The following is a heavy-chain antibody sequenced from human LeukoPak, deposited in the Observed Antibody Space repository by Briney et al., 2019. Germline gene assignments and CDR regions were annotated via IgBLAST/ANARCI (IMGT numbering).Heavy chain of an antibody. J-gene: IGHJ1*01. V-gene: IGHV3-21*04. CDR1: GFTFSSYS. CDR2: ISTSSSYI. Sequence: GGSLRLSCAASGFTFSSYSMNWVRQAPGKGLEWVSSISTSSSYINYADSVKGRFTISRDNAKNTLYLQMNSLRAEDTAVYYCAKNHYYGVLGLFQNWGQGTLVTVSS. CDR3: AKNHYYGVLGLFQN. D-gene: IGHD3-10*01.